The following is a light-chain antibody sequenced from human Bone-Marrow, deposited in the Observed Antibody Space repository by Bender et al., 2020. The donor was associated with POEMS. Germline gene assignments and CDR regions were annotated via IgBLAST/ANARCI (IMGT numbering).Light chain of an antibody. J-gene: IGLJ3*02. CDR2: SSH. Sequence: QSVLTQPPSASGTPGQRVTISCSGGSSNIGAHAVNWYQHLPGTAPKLLIYSSHRRPSEVPDRFSGSRSDTSASLAISGLQSEDEADYYCAVWDDSLNGWLFGGGTKLTVL. CDR3: AVWDDSLNGWL. V-gene: IGLV1-44*01. CDR1: SSNIGAHA.